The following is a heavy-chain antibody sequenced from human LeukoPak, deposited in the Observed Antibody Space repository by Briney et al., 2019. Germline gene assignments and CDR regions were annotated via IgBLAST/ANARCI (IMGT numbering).Heavy chain of an antibody. Sequence: ASVKVSCKASGYTFTSYDINWVRQATGQGLEWMGWMNPNSGNTGYAQKFQGRVTMTRDTSTSTVYMELSSLRSEDTAVYYCARGHDFWSGYPGAFDYWGQGTLVTVSS. CDR2: MNPNSGNT. V-gene: IGHV1-8*01. J-gene: IGHJ4*02. CDR3: ARGHDFWSGYPGAFDY. CDR1: GYTFTSYD. D-gene: IGHD3-3*01.